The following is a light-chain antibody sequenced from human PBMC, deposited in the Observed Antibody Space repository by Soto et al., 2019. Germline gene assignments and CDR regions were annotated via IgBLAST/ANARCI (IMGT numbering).Light chain of an antibody. Sequence: TQSPDTLSVSPGERVTLSCRASQTISSWLAWYQQKPGKAPKLLIYKASTLKSGVPSRFSGSGSGTEFTLTISSLQPDDFATYYCQHYNSYSEAFGQGTKVDIK. V-gene: IGKV1-5*03. CDR2: KAS. J-gene: IGKJ1*01. CDR3: QHYNSYSEA. CDR1: QTISSW.